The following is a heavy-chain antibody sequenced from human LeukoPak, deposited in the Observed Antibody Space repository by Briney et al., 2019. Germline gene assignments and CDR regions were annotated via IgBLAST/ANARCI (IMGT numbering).Heavy chain of an antibody. D-gene: IGHD2-2*01. CDR1: GDSVSSNSVT. J-gene: IGHJ5*02. Sequence: SQTLSLTCAISGDSVSSNSVTWDWIRQSPSRGLEWLGRTYYRSTWYNDYAVSVRGRITVNPDTSKNQFSLHLNSVTPEDTAVYYCARRLTQYDCFDPWGRGILVTVSS. CDR2: TYYRSTWYN. V-gene: IGHV6-1*01. CDR3: ARRLTQYDCFDP.